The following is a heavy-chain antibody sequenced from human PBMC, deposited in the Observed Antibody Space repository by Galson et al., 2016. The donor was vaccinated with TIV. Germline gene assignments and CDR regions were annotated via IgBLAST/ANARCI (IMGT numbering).Heavy chain of an antibody. V-gene: IGHV4-34*01. J-gene: IGHJ5*02. D-gene: IGHD1-1*01. CDR3: ARRVTERQYGGALSWFDP. CDR1: GESLSDYY. CDR2: INHKGST. Sequence: ETLSLTCAVSGESLSDYYWNWIRQPPGKGLEWIGEINHKGSTNYNPSLKNRVSMSVDRSKSQFSLRLSSVTAADTAVYYCARRVTERQYGGALSWFDPWGQGTRVIVSS.